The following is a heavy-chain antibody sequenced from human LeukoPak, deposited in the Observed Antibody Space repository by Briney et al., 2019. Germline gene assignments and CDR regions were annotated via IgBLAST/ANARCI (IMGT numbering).Heavy chain of an antibody. CDR1: GFSFSSYS. CDR2: ISSGSNTI. J-gene: IGHJ6*03. D-gene: IGHD6-13*01. V-gene: IGHV3-48*01. Sequence: GGSLRLSCVASGFSFSSYSMNSVRQAPGKGLEWVSYISSGSNTIDYADSVKGRFTISRDNAKSSLYLQMNSLRAEDTAVYYCARDLSAPPHLVTYYYYMDVWGKGATVTVSS. CDR3: ARDLSAPPHLVTYYYYMDV.